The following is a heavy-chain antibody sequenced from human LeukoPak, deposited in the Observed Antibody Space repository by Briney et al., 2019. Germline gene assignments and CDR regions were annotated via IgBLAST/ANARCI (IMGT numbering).Heavy chain of an antibody. CDR3: AKDSGGSYSHWYFDL. J-gene: IGHJ2*01. CDR2: ISGSGGST. D-gene: IGHD1-26*01. CDR1: GFTFSSYA. Sequence: GGSLRLSCAASGFTFSSYAMSWVRQAPGKGLEWVSAISGSGGSTYYADSVKGRFTISRDNSKNTLYLQMNSLRAEDTAVYYCAKDSGGSYSHWYFDLWGRGTLVTVSS. V-gene: IGHV3-23*01.